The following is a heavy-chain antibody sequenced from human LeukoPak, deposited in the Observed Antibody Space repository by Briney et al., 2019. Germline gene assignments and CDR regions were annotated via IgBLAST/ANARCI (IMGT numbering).Heavy chain of an antibody. Sequence: GESLKISCKGSGYSFTSYWIGWVRQMPGKGLEWMGIIYPGDPDTRYSPSFQGQVTISADKSISTAYLQWSSLKASDTAMYYCARGGSPPRPLSTDYDYTTNYYFDYWGQGTLVTVSS. CDR1: GYSFTSYW. V-gene: IGHV5-51*01. J-gene: IGHJ4*02. CDR3: ARGGSPPRPLSTDYDYTTNYYFDY. D-gene: IGHD3-16*01. CDR2: IYPGDPDT.